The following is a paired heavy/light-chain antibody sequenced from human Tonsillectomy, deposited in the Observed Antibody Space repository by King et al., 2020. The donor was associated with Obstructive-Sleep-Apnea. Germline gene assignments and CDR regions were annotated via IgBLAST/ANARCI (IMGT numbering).Light chain of an antibody. CDR2: KIS. V-gene: IGKV2-24*01. J-gene: IGKJ2*01. CDR1: RSLVHSDGNTY. Sequence: DIVMTQTPLSSPVTLGQPASISCRSSRSLVHSDGNTYLSWLQQRPGQPPRLLIYKISNRFSGVPDRFSGSGAGTDFTLKISRVEAEDVGVYYCMQPTQFPYTFGQGTKLEIK. CDR3: MQPTQFPYT.
Heavy chain of an antibody. CDR3: TTVIVGGGY. CDR2: IKNKGDGGTT. D-gene: IGHD1-26*01. J-gene: IGHJ4*02. V-gene: IGHV3-15*01. Sequence: EVQLVESGGGLVKPGGSLRLSCAASGFTFNTAWMSWVRQAPGKGLEWVGRIKNKGDGGTTDYTTPVKGRFTISRDDSKNTLYLQMNSLKTEDTAVYYCTTVIVGGGYWGQGTLVTVSS. CDR1: GFTFNTAW.